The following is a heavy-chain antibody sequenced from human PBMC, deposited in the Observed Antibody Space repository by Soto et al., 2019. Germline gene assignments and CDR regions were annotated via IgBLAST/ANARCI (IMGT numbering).Heavy chain of an antibody. Sequence: KTSETLSLTCAVYGGSFSGYYWSWIRQPPGKGLEWIGEINHSGSTNYNPSLKSRVTISVDTSKIQFSLKLSSVTAADTSVYYCARIGQGHGYYFDYWGQGTLVTVSS. CDR3: ARIGQGHGYYFDY. J-gene: IGHJ4*02. CDR1: GGSFSGYY. V-gene: IGHV4-34*01. CDR2: INHSGST. D-gene: IGHD3-16*01.